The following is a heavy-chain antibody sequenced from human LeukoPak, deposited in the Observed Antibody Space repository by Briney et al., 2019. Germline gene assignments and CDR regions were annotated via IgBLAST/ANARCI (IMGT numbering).Heavy chain of an antibody. CDR3: AHSNTVRGGSGFDP. CDR1: GFSLSTSGVG. D-gene: IGHD3-10*01. J-gene: IGHJ5*02. Sequence: SGPTLVKPTQTLTLTCTFSGFSLSTSGVGVGWIRQPPGKALEWLALIYWNDDKRYRPSLKSRLTITKDTSKNQVVLTITNMDPVDTATYYCAHSNTVRGGSGFDPWGQGTLVTVSS. CDR2: IYWNDDK. V-gene: IGHV2-5*01.